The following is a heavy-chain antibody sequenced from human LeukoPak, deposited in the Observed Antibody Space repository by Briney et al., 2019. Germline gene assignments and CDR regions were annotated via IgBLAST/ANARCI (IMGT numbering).Heavy chain of an antibody. CDR3: VTDRARLFWYFDL. Sequence: ASVKVSCKVSGSTLSDLSIHWVRQAPGKGLEYVGGSDPEDGETFHAQNFQGRLTMTEDTSIDTAYMELTRLRPEDTAVYYCVTDRARLFWYFDLWGRGTLVTVSS. CDR1: GSTLSDLS. V-gene: IGHV1-24*01. D-gene: IGHD4/OR15-4a*01. J-gene: IGHJ2*01. CDR2: SDPEDGET.